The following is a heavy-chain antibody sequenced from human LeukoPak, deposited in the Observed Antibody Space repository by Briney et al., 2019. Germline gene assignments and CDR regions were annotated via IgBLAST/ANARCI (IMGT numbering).Heavy chain of an antibody. Sequence: PGGSLRLSCAASGFTFSIYGMHWVRLAPGKGLEWLTVISYDGSNKHYADSVKGRFTISRDNSKNTLYLQMSSLRAEDTAVYYCAKVVSPRGYYGMDVWAKGPRSPSP. J-gene: IGHJ6*02. CDR3: AKVVSPRGYYGMDV. V-gene: IGHV3-30*18. CDR2: ISYDGSNK. CDR1: GFTFSIYG. D-gene: IGHD3-16*02.